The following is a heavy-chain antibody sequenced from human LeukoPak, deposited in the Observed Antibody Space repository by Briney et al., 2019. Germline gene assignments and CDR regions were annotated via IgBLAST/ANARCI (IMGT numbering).Heavy chain of an antibody. D-gene: IGHD1-26*01. CDR1: GFTFSNYS. CDR2: ISSSFIYI. V-gene: IGHV3-21*04. CDR3: VKDLGRYRNNCFDY. J-gene: IGHJ4*02. Sequence: GGSLRLSCAASGFTFSNYSMNWVRQAPGKGLEWVSSISSSFIYIYYADSVKGRFTISRDNAKNSLYLQMNSLRAEDTAVYYCVKDLGRYRNNCFDYWGQGPLVTVSS.